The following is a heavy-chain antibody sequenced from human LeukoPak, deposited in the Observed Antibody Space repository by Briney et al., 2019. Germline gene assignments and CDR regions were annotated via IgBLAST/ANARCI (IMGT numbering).Heavy chain of an antibody. Sequence: GGSLRLSCVASGFTFADFAMHWVRQAPGKGLEWVSGVSWNSGTIGYADSVKGRFTISRDNAKNPLYLQMNSLGAEDMALYYCAKARSGWYTVGFDYWGQGTLVTVSS. CDR2: VSWNSGTI. CDR3: AKARSGWYTVGFDY. CDR1: GFTFADFA. D-gene: IGHD6-19*01. J-gene: IGHJ4*02. V-gene: IGHV3-9*03.